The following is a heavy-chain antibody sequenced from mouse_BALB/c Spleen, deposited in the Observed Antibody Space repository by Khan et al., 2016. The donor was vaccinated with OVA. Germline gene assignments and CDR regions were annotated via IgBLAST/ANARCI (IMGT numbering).Heavy chain of an antibody. V-gene: IGHV5-9-3*01. Sequence: VQLKESGGDLVKPGGSLKLSCSASGFTFSTFAMSWVRQTPEKRLEWVATISSGGDYIYCVDSVKGRFTISRDNAKNTLYLQMSSLRSEDTAMYYCARHNYGPFAYWGQGTLVTVSA. CDR2: ISSGGDYI. CDR1: GFTFSTFA. D-gene: IGHD1-1*01. CDR3: ARHNYGPFAY. J-gene: IGHJ3*01.